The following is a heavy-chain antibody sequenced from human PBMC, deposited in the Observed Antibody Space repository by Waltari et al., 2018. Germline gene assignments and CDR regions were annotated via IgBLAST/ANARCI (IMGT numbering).Heavy chain of an antibody. CDR3: ARRRATVTTRIWYFDL. CDR1: GFTVSRNY. Sequence: EVQLVETGGGLIQPGGSLRLSCSASGFTVSRNYMTWVRQAPGKGREGVSVIYTRGSTYYADAGKGRFTISRDNAKNSLYLQRNSLRAEDTAVYYCARRRATVTTRIWYFDLWGRGTLVTVSS. J-gene: IGHJ2*01. D-gene: IGHD4-17*01. CDR2: IYTRGST. V-gene: IGHV3-53*02.